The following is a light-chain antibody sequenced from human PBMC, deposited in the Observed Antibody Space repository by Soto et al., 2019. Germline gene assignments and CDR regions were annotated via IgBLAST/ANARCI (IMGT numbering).Light chain of an antibody. CDR2: GAS. Sequence: EIVLTQSPCTLSLSPGERATLSCRASQSVSSNHLAWYQQKPGHAPSLLIYGASSRATGIPDRLSGSGSGTDLTLTISRLEPEDFPVYYCQQYGSSHTFGQGTRLEIK. V-gene: IGKV3-20*01. CDR1: QSVSSNH. CDR3: QQYGSSHT. J-gene: IGKJ5*01.